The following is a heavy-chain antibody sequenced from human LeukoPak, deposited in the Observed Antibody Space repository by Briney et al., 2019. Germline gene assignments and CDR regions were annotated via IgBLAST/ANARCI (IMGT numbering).Heavy chain of an antibody. D-gene: IGHD2-2*01. CDR3: ARGARYCSSTSCPFSPNFGMDV. Sequence: GGSLRLSCVGSGFTISNYWVHWVRQAPGTGLVWVSRIHPDGSITTYADSVKGRFTISRDNAKNSLYLQMNSLRAEDTAVYYCARGARYCSSTSCPFSPNFGMDVWGQGTTVTVSS. J-gene: IGHJ6*02. V-gene: IGHV3-74*03. CDR1: GFTISNYW. CDR2: IHPDGSIT.